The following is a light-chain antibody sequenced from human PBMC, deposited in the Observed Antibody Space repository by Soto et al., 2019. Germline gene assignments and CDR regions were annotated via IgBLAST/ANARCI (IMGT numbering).Light chain of an antibody. J-gene: IGLJ2*01. Sequence: QSALTQPASVSGSPGQSITISCTGTSSDVGGYNYVSWYQQHPGKAPKPMIYEVSNRPSGVSNRFSGSKSGNTASLTISGLQAEDEADYYCSSYTSSSTPRVFGGGTKLTVL. CDR1: SSDVGGYNY. CDR3: SSYTSSSTPRV. CDR2: EVS. V-gene: IGLV2-14*01.